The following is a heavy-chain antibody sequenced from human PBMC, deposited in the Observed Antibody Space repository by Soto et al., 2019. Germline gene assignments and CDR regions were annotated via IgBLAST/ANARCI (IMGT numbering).Heavy chain of an antibody. CDR3: AKLTYYYGSGSYKLADY. J-gene: IGHJ4*02. D-gene: IGHD3-10*01. CDR1: GFTFSSYA. CDR2: ISGSGGST. Sequence: PGGSLRLSCAASGFTFSSYAMSWVRQAPGKGLEWVSAISGSGGSTYYADSVKGRFTISRDNSKNTLYLQMNSLRAEDTAVYYCAKLTYYYGSGSYKLADYWGQGTLVTVSS. V-gene: IGHV3-23*01.